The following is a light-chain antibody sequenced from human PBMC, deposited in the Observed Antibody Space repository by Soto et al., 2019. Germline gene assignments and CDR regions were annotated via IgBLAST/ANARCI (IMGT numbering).Light chain of an antibody. CDR2: RVT. Sequence: ALTQPPSASGSPGQSVTISCTGTSSDVGGYNYVSWYQQHPGKAPKLLMFRVTERPSGVPDRFSGSKSGNTASLTVSGLQAEDEADYYCCAYAGINTVIFGGGTKLTVL. CDR3: CAYAGINTVI. J-gene: IGLJ2*01. CDR1: SSDVGGYNY. V-gene: IGLV2-8*01.